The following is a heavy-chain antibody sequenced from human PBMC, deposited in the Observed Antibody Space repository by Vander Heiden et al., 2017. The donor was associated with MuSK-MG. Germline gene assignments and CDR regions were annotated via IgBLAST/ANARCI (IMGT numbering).Heavy chain of an antibody. V-gene: IGHV5-10-1*03. CDR2: IDPSDSYT. CDR3: ARHEAYYGSGSYPPDY. Sequence: EVQLVQSGAEVKRPGESLRISCKGSGYSFTSYWISGVRQMPGKGLEWMGRIDPSDSYTNYSPSFQGHVTISADKSISTAYLQWSSLKASDTAMYYCARHEAYYGSGSYPPDYWGQGTLVTVSS. J-gene: IGHJ4*02. D-gene: IGHD3-10*01. CDR1: GYSFTSYW.